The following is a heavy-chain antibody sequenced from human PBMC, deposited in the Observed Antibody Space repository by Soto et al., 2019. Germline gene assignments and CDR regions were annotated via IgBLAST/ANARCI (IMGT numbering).Heavy chain of an antibody. CDR3: AEKYYGVSGYHTPLDY. Sequence: SVKVSCKASGGTFNTYAINWVRQAPGQGLEWMGGIIPMFGTANYAQKFQGRVTITADESTSTAYMELSSLRSEDTAVYFCAEKYYGVSGYHTPLDYWGQGSLVPVSS. V-gene: IGHV1-69*13. J-gene: IGHJ4*02. CDR2: IIPMFGTA. D-gene: IGHD3-22*01. CDR1: GGTFNTYA.